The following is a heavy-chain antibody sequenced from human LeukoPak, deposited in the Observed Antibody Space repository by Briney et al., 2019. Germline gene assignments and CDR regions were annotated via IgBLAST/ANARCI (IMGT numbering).Heavy chain of an antibody. V-gene: IGHV4-59*01. CDR2: VDKSGST. D-gene: IGHD2-2*01. Sequence: PSETLSLTCSVSGDSIRNYYWSWIRQSPGKGLGWIGYVDKSGSTNYNPSFKSRVIVSSDTSRNEFSLNLNSVTAADTAIYYCARGGSSCYGCHNWFDPWGQGTRVTVSS. CDR1: GDSIRNYY. J-gene: IGHJ5*02. CDR3: ARGGSSCYGCHNWFDP.